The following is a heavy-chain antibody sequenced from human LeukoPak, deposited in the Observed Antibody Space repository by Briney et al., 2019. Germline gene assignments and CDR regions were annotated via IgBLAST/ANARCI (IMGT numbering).Heavy chain of an antibody. J-gene: IGHJ5*02. V-gene: IGHV4-31*03. CDR3: AGGKDTAMAPSYWFDP. D-gene: IGHD5-18*01. CDR2: IYYSGST. Sequence: SQTLSLTCTVSGGSISSGGYYWSWIRQHPGKGLEWIVYIYYSGSTYYNPSLKSRVTISVDTSKNQFSLNLSSVTAADTAVYYCAGGKDTAMAPSYWFDPWGQGTLVTVSS. CDR1: GGSISSGGYY.